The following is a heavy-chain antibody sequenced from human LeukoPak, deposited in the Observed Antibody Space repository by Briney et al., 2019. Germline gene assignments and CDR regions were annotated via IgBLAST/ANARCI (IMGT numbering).Heavy chain of an antibody. CDR1: GFTFSSYS. J-gene: IGHJ5*02. CDR2: ISSSSSYI. Sequence: GGSLRLSCAASGFTFSSYSMNWVRQAPGKGLEWVSSISSSSSYIYYADSVKGRFTISRDNAKNSLYLQMNSLRAEDTAVYYCARVVGATPGGWFDPWGQGTLVTVSS. CDR3: ARVVGATPGGWFDP. V-gene: IGHV3-21*01. D-gene: IGHD1-26*01.